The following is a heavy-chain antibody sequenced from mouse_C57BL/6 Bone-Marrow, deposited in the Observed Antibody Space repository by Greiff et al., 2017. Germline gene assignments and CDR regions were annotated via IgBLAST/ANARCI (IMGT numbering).Heavy chain of an antibody. J-gene: IGHJ2*01. D-gene: IGHD2-5*01. CDR2: FDPANGNT. CDR1: GFNIKNTY. V-gene: IGHV14-3*01. Sequence: EVQLQQSVAELVRPGASVKLSSTASGFNIKNTYMPWVKQRPEQGLKWIGRFDPANGNTKYAPKFQGKATITADTSSNTAYLQLSSLTSEGTAIYYCARSNSNYEVDYWGQGTTLTVSS. CDR3: ARSNSNYEVDY.